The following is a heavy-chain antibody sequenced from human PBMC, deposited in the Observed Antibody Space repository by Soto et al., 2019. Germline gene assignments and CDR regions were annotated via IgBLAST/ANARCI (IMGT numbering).Heavy chain of an antibody. CDR1: GFTFSTSA. D-gene: IGHD1-26*01. J-gene: IGHJ5*02. CDR2: ISAYNGNT. Sequence: GASVKVSCKTSGFTFSTSAVHWVRQARGHRLQWIGWISAYNGNTNYAQKLQGRVTMTTDTSTSTAYMELRSLRSDDTAVYYCARGIVGATIYPFDPWGQGTLVTVSS. V-gene: IGHV1-18*01. CDR3: ARGIVGATIYPFDP.